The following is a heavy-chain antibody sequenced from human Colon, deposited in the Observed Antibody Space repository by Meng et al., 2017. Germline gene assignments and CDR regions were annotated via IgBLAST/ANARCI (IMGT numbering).Heavy chain of an antibody. Sequence: GESLKISCKGSGYSFSSYWIVWVRQMPGKGLEWMGIIYPGDSGIKYSPSFQGQVTISADKSISTAYLQWSSLKASDTAMYYCARRSYCDGDCTVYPHYYYGMDVWGQGTTVTVSS. J-gene: IGHJ6*02. D-gene: IGHD2-21*02. V-gene: IGHV5-51*01. CDR1: GYSFSSYW. CDR2: IYPGDSGI. CDR3: ARRSYCDGDCTVYPHYYYGMDV.